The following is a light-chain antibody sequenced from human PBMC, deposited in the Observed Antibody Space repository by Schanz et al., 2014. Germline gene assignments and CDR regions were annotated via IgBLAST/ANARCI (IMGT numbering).Light chain of an antibody. Sequence: DIQMTQSPSTLSASVGDRVTLTCRASQSISTYLAWYQQKPGKAPKLLIYKASSLESGVPSRFSGSGSGTEFTLTISSLQPDDFATYYCQQYNSYRTFGQGTKVEIK. V-gene: IGKV1-5*03. J-gene: IGKJ1*01. CDR3: QQYNSYRT. CDR2: KAS. CDR1: QSISTY.